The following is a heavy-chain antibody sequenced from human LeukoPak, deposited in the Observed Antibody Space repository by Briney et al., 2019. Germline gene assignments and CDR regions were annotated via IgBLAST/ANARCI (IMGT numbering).Heavy chain of an antibody. V-gene: IGHV4-39*07. J-gene: IGHJ6*03. CDR1: DGSISSATYY. CDR2: FFYTGST. Sequence: SETLSLTCTVSDGSISSATYYWGWIRQSPNKGLDWIGSFFYTGSTYYNPSLKSRVTISVDTSKNQFSLKLSSVTAADTAVYYCARGLVAAAGTYYMDVWGKGTTVTVSS. D-gene: IGHD6-13*01. CDR3: ARGLVAAAGTYYMDV.